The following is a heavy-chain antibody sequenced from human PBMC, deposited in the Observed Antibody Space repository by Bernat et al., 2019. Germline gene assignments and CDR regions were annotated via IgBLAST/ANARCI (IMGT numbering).Heavy chain of an antibody. V-gene: IGHV3-23*01. J-gene: IGHJ4*02. D-gene: IGHD3-3*01. CDR2: ISGKGGST. CDR3: ASPPYDFWSGYYNDY. Sequence: EVQLLESGGGLVQPGGSRRLSCAASGFTFSSYAMSWFRQAPGKGLEWVSAISGKGGSTYYADSVKGRFTISRDNSKNTLYLQMNSLRAEDTAVYYCASPPYDFWSGYYNDYWGQGTLVTVSS. CDR1: GFTFSSYA.